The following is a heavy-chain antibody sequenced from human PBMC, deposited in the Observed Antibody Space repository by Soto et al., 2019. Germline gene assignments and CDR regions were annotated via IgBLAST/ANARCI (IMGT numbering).Heavy chain of an antibody. CDR1: GYSFTSYW. Sequence: RXESLKIFCKGSGYSFTSYWISWVRQMPGKGLEWMGRIDPSDSYTNYSPSFQGHVTISADKSISTAYLQWSSLKASDTAMYYCARHGDIVVLPAASEKKYYYYYGMDVWGQGTTVTVSS. CDR3: ARHGDIVVLPAASEKKYYYYYGMDV. D-gene: IGHD2-2*01. J-gene: IGHJ6*02. V-gene: IGHV5-10-1*01. CDR2: IDPSDSYT.